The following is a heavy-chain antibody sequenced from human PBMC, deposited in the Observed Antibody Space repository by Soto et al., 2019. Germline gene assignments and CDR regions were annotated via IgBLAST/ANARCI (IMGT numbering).Heavy chain of an antibody. CDR3: AHLAVPTDY. CDR2: ISYDGSNK. J-gene: IGHJ4*02. V-gene: IGHV3-30*03. Sequence: QVQLVESGGGVVQPGRSLRLSCAASGFTFSSYGMHWVRQAPGKGLEWVAVISYDGSNKYYADSVKGRFTISRDNSRNTLYLQMNSLRAEDTAVYYCAHLAVPTDYWGPGTLVTVSS. CDR1: GFTFSSYG. D-gene: IGHD3-3*02.